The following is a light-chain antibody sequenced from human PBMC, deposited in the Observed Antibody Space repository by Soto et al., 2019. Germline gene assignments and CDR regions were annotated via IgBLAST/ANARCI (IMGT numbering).Light chain of an antibody. Sequence: VLTQTPDTLSLSPGDRGTLSCRASQSVRSTFLAWYQQKPGQAPRLLIYGASNRAAGIPERFSGSASGTEFTLTISRLEPDDSAVYYCQQYHDSPMNTFGQGTKLQIK. CDR3: QQYHDSPMNT. J-gene: IGKJ2*01. V-gene: IGKV3-20*01. CDR2: GAS. CDR1: QSVRSTF.